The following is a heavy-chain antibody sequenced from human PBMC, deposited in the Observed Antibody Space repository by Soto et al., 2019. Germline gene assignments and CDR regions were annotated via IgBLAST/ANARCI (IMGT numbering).Heavy chain of an antibody. CDR3: ARTLYSENVCY. CDR2: VNPSSGNT. CDR1: GYTFTSYD. J-gene: IGHJ4*02. D-gene: IGHD3-16*01. Sequence: QVQLVQSGAEVKKPGASVKVSCKASGYTFTSYDINWVRQATGQGLEWMGWVNPSSGNTCYARKFQGRVPMTRVTFISTAYMELSSLRSEGTAVYLCARTLYSENVCYRCQITLATASS. V-gene: IGHV1-8*01.